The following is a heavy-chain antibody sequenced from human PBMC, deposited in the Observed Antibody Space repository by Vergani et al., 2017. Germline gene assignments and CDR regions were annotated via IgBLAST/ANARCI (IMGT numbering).Heavy chain of an antibody. CDR1: GFTFSSYS. D-gene: IGHD4-17*01. CDR3: AGDSLTVTLEY. CDR2: IKQDGSEK. V-gene: IGHV3-7*03. Sequence: EVQLVESGGGLVKPGGSLRLSCAASGFTFSSYSMNWVRQAPGKGLEWVANIKQDGSEKYYVDSVKGRFTISRDNAKNSLYLQMNSLRAEDTAVYYCAGDSLTVTLEYWGEGSLVTVYS. J-gene: IGHJ4*02.